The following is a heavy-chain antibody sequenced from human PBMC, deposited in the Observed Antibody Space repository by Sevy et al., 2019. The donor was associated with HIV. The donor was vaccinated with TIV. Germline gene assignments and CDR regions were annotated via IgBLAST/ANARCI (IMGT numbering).Heavy chain of an antibody. CDR1: GGSISSNY. CDR2: VSYSGSS. D-gene: IGHD3-10*01. Sequence: SETLSLTCTVSGGSISSNYWNWIRQPPGKGLEWIGFVSYSGSSSYNPSLKSRVTISADRSKNQFSLILSPVTAAETAVYYFARESNTGRWLNGLRYSYFDLWGRGTLVTVSS. V-gene: IGHV4-59*01. CDR3: ARESNTGRWLNGLRYSYFDL. J-gene: IGHJ2*01.